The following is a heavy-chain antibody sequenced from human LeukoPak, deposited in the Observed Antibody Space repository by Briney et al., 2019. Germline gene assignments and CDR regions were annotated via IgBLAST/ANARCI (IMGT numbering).Heavy chain of an antibody. Sequence: ASVKVSCKASGYTFTSYGISWVRQAPGQGLEWMGWISAYNGNTNYAQKLQGRVTMTTDTSTSTAYMELRSLRSDDTAVYYCARSRLLRYFDWLSKKGAFDIWGQGTMVTVSS. CDR3: ARSRLLRYFDWLSKKGAFDI. CDR1: GYTFTSYG. D-gene: IGHD3-9*01. J-gene: IGHJ3*02. V-gene: IGHV1-18*01. CDR2: ISAYNGNT.